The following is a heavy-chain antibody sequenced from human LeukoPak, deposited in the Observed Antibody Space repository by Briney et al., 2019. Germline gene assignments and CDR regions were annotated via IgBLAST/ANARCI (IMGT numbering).Heavy chain of an antibody. V-gene: IGHV1-2*02. Sequence: ASVKVSCKASGYTFSDYYLLWVRQAPGQGLEWMGWFNPNSGATNTAQNFQDRVTMTRDTSINTAYMELTGLRSDDTPVYYCPTDYSFSPPLDLGLLRCFDMCGQGTMVTVSS. D-gene: IGHD2-15*01. CDR1: GYTFSDYY. J-gene: IGHJ3*02. CDR2: FNPNSGAT. CDR3: PTDYSFSPPLDLGLLRCFDM.